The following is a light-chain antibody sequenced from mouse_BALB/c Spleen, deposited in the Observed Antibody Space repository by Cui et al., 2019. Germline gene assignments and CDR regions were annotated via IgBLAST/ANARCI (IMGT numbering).Light chain of an antibody. CDR3: QQWSSNPPT. CDR2: DTS. Sequence: HIVLTQSPAIMSASPGEKDTMPCSSSSSGRYWHWYQQKSGTSPKRWIYDTSKLASGVPARFSGSGSGTSYSLTISSMEAEDAATYYCQQWSSNPPTFGGGTKLEIK. J-gene: IGKJ1*01. V-gene: IGKV4-59*01. CDR1: SSGRY.